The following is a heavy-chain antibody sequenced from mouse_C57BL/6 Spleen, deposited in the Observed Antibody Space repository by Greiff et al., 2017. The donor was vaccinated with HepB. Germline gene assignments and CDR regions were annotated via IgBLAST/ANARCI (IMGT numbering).Heavy chain of an antibody. CDR1: GFTFSSYT. Sequence: EVRVVESGGGLVKPGGSLKLSCAASGFTFSSYTMSWVRQTPEKRLEWVATISGGGGNTYYPDSVKGRFTISRDKAKNTLYLQMSSLRSEDTALYYCARHGYYYGSSYTAMDYWGHGTSVTVSS. D-gene: IGHD1-1*01. J-gene: IGHJ4*01. CDR2: ISGGGGNT. CDR3: ARHGYYYGSSYTAMDY. V-gene: IGHV5-9*01.